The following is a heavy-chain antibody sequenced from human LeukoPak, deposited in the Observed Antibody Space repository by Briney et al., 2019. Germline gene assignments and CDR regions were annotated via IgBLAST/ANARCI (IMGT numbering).Heavy chain of an antibody. Sequence: SETLSLTCTVSGGSISSSSYYWGWIRQPPGKGLEWIGSIYYSGSTYYNPSLKSRVTISVDTSKNQFFLKLSSVTAADTAVYYCAGKIAVAGSIDYWGQGTLVTVSS. J-gene: IGHJ4*02. CDR1: GGSISSSSYY. CDR2: IYYSGST. CDR3: AGKIAVAGSIDY. V-gene: IGHV4-39*01. D-gene: IGHD6-19*01.